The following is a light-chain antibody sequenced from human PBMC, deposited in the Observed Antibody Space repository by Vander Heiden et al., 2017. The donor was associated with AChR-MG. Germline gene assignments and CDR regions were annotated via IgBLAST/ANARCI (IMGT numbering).Light chain of an antibody. CDR1: QSIRTD. CDR2: GAS. Sequence: EIVLTQSPATLSVSPGERATLSCRASQSIRTDLAGYQHKPGQAPRLLIYGASTRASGIPARFSGSGSGTEFTLTISSLQSEDSAVYYCQQYDNWPPRVTFGGGTKVEIK. CDR3: QQYDNWPPRVT. J-gene: IGKJ4*01. V-gene: IGKV3-15*01.